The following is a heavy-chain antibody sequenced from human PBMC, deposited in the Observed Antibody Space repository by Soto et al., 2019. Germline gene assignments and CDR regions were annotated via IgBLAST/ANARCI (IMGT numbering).Heavy chain of an antibody. CDR1: GYTFTSYY. CDR3: ARDEGRGEVVVAATEGDYYYYGMDV. D-gene: IGHD2-15*01. Sequence: ASVKVSCKASGYTFTSYYMHWVRQAPGQGLEWMGIINPSGGSTSYAQKFQGRVTMTRDTSTSTVYMELSSLRSEDTAVYYCARDEGRGEVVVAATEGDYYYYGMDVWGQGTTVTVSS. CDR2: INPSGGST. J-gene: IGHJ6*02. V-gene: IGHV1-46*01.